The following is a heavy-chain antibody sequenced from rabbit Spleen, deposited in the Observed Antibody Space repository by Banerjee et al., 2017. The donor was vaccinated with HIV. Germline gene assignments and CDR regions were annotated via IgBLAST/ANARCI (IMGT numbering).Heavy chain of an antibody. CDR2: IYSGTRNT. J-gene: IGHJ4*01. D-gene: IGHD2-1*01. CDR3: ARAPDGYGDMLDL. CDR1: GFSFSSVYY. Sequence: QSLEESGGDLVKPGASLTLTCTASGFSFSSVYYMYWVRQAPGKGLEWIASIYSGTRNTAYASWAKGRFTISKVSSTTVTLQMTSLTAADTATYFCARAPDGYGDMLDLWGPGTLVTVS. V-gene: IGHV1S40*01.